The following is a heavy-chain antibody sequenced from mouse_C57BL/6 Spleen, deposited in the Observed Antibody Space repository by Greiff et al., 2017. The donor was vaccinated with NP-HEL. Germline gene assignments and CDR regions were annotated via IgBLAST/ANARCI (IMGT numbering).Heavy chain of an antibody. V-gene: IGHV1-15*01. CDR2: IDPETGGT. J-gene: IGHJ2*01. D-gene: IGHD1-1*01. CDR1: GYTFTDYE. CDR3: TRTTVEPFDY. Sequence: QVQLKESGAELVRPGASVTLSCKASGYTFTDYEMHWVKQTPVHGLEWIGAIDPETGGTAYNQKFKGKAILTADKSSSTAYMELRSLTSEDSAVYYCTRTTVEPFDYWGQGTTLTVSS.